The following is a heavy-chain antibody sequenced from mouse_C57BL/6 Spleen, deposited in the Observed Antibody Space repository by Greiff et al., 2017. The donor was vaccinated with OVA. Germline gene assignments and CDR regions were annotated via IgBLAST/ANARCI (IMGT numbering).Heavy chain of an antibody. CDR1: GYAFSSSW. CDR3: ARRTVVATSMDY. Sequence: VQLQQSGPELVKSGDSVKISCKASGYAFSSSWLNWVKQRPGRGLEWIGRIYPGDGDTNYNGKFKGKATLTADKSSSTAYMQLSSLTSEDSAVYLCARRTVVATSMDYWGQGTSVTVSS. D-gene: IGHD1-1*01. J-gene: IGHJ4*01. V-gene: IGHV1-82*01. CDR2: IYPGDGDT.